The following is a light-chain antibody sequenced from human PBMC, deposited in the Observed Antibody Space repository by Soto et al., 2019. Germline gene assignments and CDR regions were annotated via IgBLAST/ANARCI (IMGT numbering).Light chain of an antibody. J-gene: IGKJ1*01. V-gene: IGKV1-5*01. Sequence: DIQMTQSPSTLSASVGDRVTITCRASESIRTWLAWYQHKPGKAPKFLIYDASSLESGVPSRFSGSGSGTEFTLTISNLQPDDFATNFCQQYNNYPRTFGQVTKVDIK. CDR3: QQYNNYPRT. CDR1: ESIRTW. CDR2: DAS.